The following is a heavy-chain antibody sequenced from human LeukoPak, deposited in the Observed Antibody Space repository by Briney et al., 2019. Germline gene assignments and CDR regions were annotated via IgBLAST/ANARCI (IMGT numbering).Heavy chain of an antibody. CDR2: IHFSGST. CDR3: ARHIYGDSVAFDI. D-gene: IGHD4-17*01. J-gene: IGHJ3*02. V-gene: IGHV4-59*08. Sequence: PSETLSLTCTVSGASISGYYWSWIRQPPGKGLEWIGYIHFSGSTKYNPSHRGRVDISVDASTNQFSLRLTSVTAADTALYFCARHIYGDSVAFDIWGQGTLVTVSS. CDR1: GASISGYY.